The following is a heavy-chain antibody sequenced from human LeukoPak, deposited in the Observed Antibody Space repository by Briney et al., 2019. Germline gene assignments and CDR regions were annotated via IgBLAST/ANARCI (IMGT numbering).Heavy chain of an antibody. CDR2: ISASGSTT. V-gene: IGHV3-23*01. CDR3: AKARTPYNSGFDY. J-gene: IGHJ4*02. Sequence: PGGSLRLSCAASGFTFTDYAMGWVRQAPGQGLEWASTISASGSTTYYADSVRGRFTISRDNPKNTLSLQMSSLRAEDTAVYYCAKARTPYNSGFDYWGQGTLVAVSS. CDR1: GFTFTDYA. D-gene: IGHD6-19*01.